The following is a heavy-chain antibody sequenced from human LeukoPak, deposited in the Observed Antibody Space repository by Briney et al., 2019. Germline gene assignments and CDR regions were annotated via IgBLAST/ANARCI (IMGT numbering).Heavy chain of an antibody. D-gene: IGHD3-22*01. CDR2: IYRDDTT. CDR1: GFTVSSNY. CDR3: ATAAYDSGSYIVNHDY. V-gene: IGHV3-53*01. Sequence: GGSLRLSCAASGFTVSSNYMSWVRQAPGKGLAWVSVIYRDDTTYYADSVKGRFTISRDNSKNTLYLQMSSLRAEDTAVYYCATAAYDSGSYIVNHDYWGQGTLVTVSS. J-gene: IGHJ4*02.